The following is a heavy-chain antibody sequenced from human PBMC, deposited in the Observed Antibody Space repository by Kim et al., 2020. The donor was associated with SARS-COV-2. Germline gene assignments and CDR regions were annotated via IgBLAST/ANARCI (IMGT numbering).Heavy chain of an antibody. CDR1: GGSISSGGYY. CDR2: IYYSGST. J-gene: IGHJ3*02. D-gene: IGHD3-3*01. CDR3: ARDLRSGDGSPPDGGAFDI. Sequence: SETLSLTCTISGGSISSGGYYWSWIRQHPGKVLEWIGYIYYSGSTYYNPSLKSRVTISVDTSKNQFSLKLSSVTAADTAVYYCARDLRSGDGSPPDGGAFDIWGQGKMVTVSS. V-gene: IGHV4-31*03.